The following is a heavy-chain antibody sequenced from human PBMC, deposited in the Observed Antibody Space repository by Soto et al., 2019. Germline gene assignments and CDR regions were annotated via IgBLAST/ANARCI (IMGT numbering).Heavy chain of an antibody. CDR2: IYPGDSDT. Sequence: EVQLVQSGAEVKKPGESLKISCKGSGYSFTSYWIGWVRQMPGKGLEWMGIIYPGDSDTRYSPSFQGQVTISADKSISTAYLQWSRLTASDTAMYYCARSTCGGDCYGDAFDIWGQGTMVTVSS. CDR3: ARSTCGGDCYGDAFDI. D-gene: IGHD2-21*02. CDR1: GYSFTSYW. J-gene: IGHJ3*02. V-gene: IGHV5-51*01.